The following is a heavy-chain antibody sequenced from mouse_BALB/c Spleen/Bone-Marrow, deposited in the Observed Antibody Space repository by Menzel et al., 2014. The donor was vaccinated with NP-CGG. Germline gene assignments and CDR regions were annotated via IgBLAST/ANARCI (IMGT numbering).Heavy chain of an antibody. CDR1: GYAFTNYW. V-gene: IGHV1-63*01. CDR3: ARRDYDGYPYALDY. Sequence: SGADLVRPGTSVKISCKASGYAFTNYWLGWVKQRPGHGLEWIGNIYPGGGHIYYNEKFKGKATLTADKSSSTAYMQLSSLTSEDSAVYFCARRDYDGYPYALDYWGQGTSVTVSS. J-gene: IGHJ4*01. D-gene: IGHD2-3*01. CDR2: IYPGGGHI.